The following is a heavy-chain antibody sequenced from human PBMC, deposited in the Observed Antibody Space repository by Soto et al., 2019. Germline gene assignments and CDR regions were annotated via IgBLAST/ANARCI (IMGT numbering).Heavy chain of an antibody. V-gene: IGHV3-23*01. Sequence: EVQLSGSGGGLVQPVGSLRLSCAASGFTFSSYAMSWVRQAPGKGLEWVSAISGSSTSTYYADSVKGRFTISRDNSKNTLYMQMNRLRAEDTAVYYCAKDPSSGFAMENYFVYWGQGTLVTVSS. CDR3: AKDPSSGFAMENYFVY. CDR1: GFTFSSYA. D-gene: IGHD3-10*01. J-gene: IGHJ4*02. CDR2: ISGSSTST.